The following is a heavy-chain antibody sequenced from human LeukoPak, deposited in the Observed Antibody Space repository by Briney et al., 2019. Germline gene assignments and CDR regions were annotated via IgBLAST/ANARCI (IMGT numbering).Heavy chain of an antibody. J-gene: IGHJ2*01. D-gene: IGHD4-17*01. V-gene: IGHV4-59*08. Sequence: SETLSLTCTVSGGSISSYYWSWIRQPPGKGLEWIGYIYYSGSTNYNPSLKSRVTISVDMSKNQFSLKLSSVTAADTAVYYCARREGDYGYWYFDLWGRGTLVTVSS. CDR2: IYYSGST. CDR1: GGSISSYY. CDR3: ARREGDYGYWYFDL.